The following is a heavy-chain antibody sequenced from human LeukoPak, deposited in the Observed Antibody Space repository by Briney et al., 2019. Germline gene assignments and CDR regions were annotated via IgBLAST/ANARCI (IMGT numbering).Heavy chain of an antibody. CDR2: INPDGDKE. J-gene: IGHJ4*02. Sequence: SCKASGGTFSSYAISWVRQAPGQGLEWVANINPDGDKETYVDSVKGRFTISRDNARNALYLQMSSLGVDDTAVYYCASQPAVIDLDCWGQGALVTVSS. V-gene: IGHV3-7*02. D-gene: IGHD2/OR15-2a*01. CDR3: ASQPAVIDLDC. CDR1: GGTFSSYA.